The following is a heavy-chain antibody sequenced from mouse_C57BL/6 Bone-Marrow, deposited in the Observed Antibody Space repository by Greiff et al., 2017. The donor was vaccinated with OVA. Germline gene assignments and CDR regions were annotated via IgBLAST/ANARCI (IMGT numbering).Heavy chain of an antibody. V-gene: IGHV1-69*01. J-gene: IGHJ4*01. CDR2: VDPSDSYA. Sequence: VQLQQPGAELVMPGASVKLSCKASGYTFTSYWMPWVKQRPGQGLEWIGAVDPSDSYANHNQKFKGKSTLTVDKSSSTAYMQLSSLTSEDSAVYYCARETWRMDYWGQGTSVTVSS. CDR1: GYTFTSYW. CDR3: ARETWRMDY.